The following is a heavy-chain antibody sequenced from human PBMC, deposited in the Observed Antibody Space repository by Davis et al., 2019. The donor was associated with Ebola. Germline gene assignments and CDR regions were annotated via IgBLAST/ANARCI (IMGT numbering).Heavy chain of an antibody. J-gene: IGHJ3*01. CDR3: ATELNGDAFDV. V-gene: IGHV3-7*03. D-gene: IGHD1-1*01. CDR2: IKPDGSKK. Sequence: PGGSLRLSCAASGFTFSSYWMNWVRQGPGKGLEWVANIKPDGSKKNYVDSVKDRFTISRDNAKNSLFLQMNNLRADDTAVYYCATELNGDAFDVWGRGTMVTVSS. CDR1: GFTFSSYW.